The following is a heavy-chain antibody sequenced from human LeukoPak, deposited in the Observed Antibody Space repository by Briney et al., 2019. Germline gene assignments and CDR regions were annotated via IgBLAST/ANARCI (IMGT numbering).Heavy chain of an antibody. CDR2: ISYDGKVT. J-gene: IGHJ4*02. D-gene: IGHD3-10*01. CDR1: GFTFSNFG. V-gene: IGHV3-30*18. CDR3: AKERDYRVSTSCDY. Sequence: PGEPLRLSCAASGFTFSNFGMHWVRQGPGKGLEWMAVISYDGKVTHYADSVKGRFTISRDNSKNTLYLQMTSLRGEDTALYYCAKERDYRVSTSCDYWGQGTQVTVSS.